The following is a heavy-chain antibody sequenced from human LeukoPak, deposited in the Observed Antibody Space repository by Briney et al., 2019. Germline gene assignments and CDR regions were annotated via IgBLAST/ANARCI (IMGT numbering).Heavy chain of an antibody. D-gene: IGHD5-18*01. CDR2: INTNTGNP. CDR1: GYTFTSYA. V-gene: IGHV7-4-1*02. CDR3: ARTVEGYRSYYFDY. Sequence: ASVKVSCKASGYTFTSYAMNWVRQAPGQGLEWMGWINTNTGNPTYAQGFTGRFVFSLDTSVSTTYLQISSLKAEDTAVYYCARTVEGYRSYYFDYWGQGTLVTVSS. J-gene: IGHJ4*02.